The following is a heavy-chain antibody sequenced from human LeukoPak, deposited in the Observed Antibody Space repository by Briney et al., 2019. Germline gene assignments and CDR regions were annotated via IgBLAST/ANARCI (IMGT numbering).Heavy chain of an antibody. D-gene: IGHD3-22*01. J-gene: IGHJ4*02. CDR1: GGTFISYA. CDR3: ARDLVHRITMNSFRPQ. CDR2: IIPIFGRA. Sequence: SXXVSCKASGGTFISYAISWVRQAPGQGQEWMGRIIPIFGRANYAQKFQGRGTITTDESKSTDYMELSRRRSEDTAVYYCARDLVHRITMNSFRPQWGQGTLVTVSS. V-gene: IGHV1-69*05.